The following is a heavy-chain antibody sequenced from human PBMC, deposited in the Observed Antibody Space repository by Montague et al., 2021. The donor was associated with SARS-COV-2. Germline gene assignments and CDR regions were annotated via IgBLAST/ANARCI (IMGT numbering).Heavy chain of an antibody. J-gene: IGHJ6*03. CDR3: ARASRYDFWSWSLDYYYYDMDV. CDR2: ISSSSSYI. D-gene: IGHD3-3*01. V-gene: IGHV3-21*01. Sequence: ETLSLTCAVHGGSFSSYSMNWVRQAPGKGLEWVSSISSSSSYIYYADSVKGRFTISRDNAKNSLYLQMNSLRAEDTAVYYCARASRYDFWSWSLDYYYYDMDVWGKGTTVTVSS. CDR1: GGSFSSYS.